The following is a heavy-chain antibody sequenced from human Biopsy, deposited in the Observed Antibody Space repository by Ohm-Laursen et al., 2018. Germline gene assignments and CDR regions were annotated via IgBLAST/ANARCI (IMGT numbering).Heavy chain of an antibody. D-gene: IGHD3-10*01. CDR1: GDTFTTSA. Sequence: SVKVSCKASGDTFTTSAISWVRQVPGQGLDWMGRIIPILGTVDYGQNFQGRVTIRADTSTTFLGLTSLRYDDTAVYYCASGDIGGIGLDVWGLGTTVTVSS. CDR2: IIPILGTV. J-gene: IGHJ6*02. CDR3: ASGDIGGIGLDV. V-gene: IGHV1-69*04.